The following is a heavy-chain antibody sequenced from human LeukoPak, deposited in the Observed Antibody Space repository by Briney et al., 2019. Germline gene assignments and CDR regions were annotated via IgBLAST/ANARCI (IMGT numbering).Heavy chain of an antibody. CDR1: GFIFGDYW. V-gene: IGHV3-30*03. CDR2: ISYDGSNK. D-gene: IGHD6-13*01. Sequence: PGGSLRLSCVASGFIFGDYWMRWVRQAPGKGLEWVAVISYDGSNKYYADSVKGRFTISRDNSKNTLYLQMNSLRAEDTAVYYCARMGIAAAGTPIDYWGQGTLVTVSS. J-gene: IGHJ4*02. CDR3: ARMGIAAAGTPIDY.